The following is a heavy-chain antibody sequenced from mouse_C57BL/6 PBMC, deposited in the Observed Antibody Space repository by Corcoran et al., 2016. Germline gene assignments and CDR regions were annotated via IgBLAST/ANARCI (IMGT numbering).Heavy chain of an antibody. V-gene: IGHV1-81*01. J-gene: IGHJ2*01. CDR3: ARSIYGYDGSSYFDY. CDR2: IYPRSGNT. Sequence: QVQLQQSGAELARPGASVKLSCKASGYTFTSYGISWVKQRTGQGLEWIGEIYPRSGNTYYNEKFKGKATLTADKSSSTAYMELRSLTSEDSAVYFCARSIYGYDGSSYFDYWGQGTTLTVSS. CDR1: GYTFTSYG. D-gene: IGHD2-2*01.